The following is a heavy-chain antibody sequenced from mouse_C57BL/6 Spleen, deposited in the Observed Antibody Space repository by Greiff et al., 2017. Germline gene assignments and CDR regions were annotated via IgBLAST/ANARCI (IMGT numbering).Heavy chain of an antibody. D-gene: IGHD1-1*01. CDR1: GYTFTSYW. J-gene: IGHJ3*01. V-gene: IGHV1-61*01. Sequence: QVQLKESGAELVRPGSSVKLSCKASGYTFTSYWMDWVKQRPGQGLEWIGNIYPSDSETHYNQKFKDKATLTVDKSSSTAYMQLSSLTSEDSAVYYCARSGGSSYGFAYWGQGTLVTVSA. CDR3: ARSGGSSYGFAY. CDR2: IYPSDSET.